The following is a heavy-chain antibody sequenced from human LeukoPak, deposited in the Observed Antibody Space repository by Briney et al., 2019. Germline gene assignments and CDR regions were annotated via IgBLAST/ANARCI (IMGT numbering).Heavy chain of an antibody. J-gene: IGHJ4*02. CDR1: GGSVSSGSYY. CDR3: ARPNTPHTYYYDSSGYYYAD. Sequence: SETLSLTCTVSGGSVSSGSYYWSWVRQPPGKGLEWIGYIFYSGSTNYNPSLKSRVTISLDTSKNQFSLKLSSVTAADTAVYYCARPNTPHTYYYDSSGYYYADWGQGTLVTVSS. D-gene: IGHD3-22*01. V-gene: IGHV4-61*01. CDR2: IFYSGST.